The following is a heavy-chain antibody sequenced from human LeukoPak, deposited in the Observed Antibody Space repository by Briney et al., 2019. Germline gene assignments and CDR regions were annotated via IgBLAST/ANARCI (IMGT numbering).Heavy chain of an antibody. CDR1: GGSFSGYY. CDR2: IYYSGST. J-gene: IGHJ3*02. CDR3: ARVSITMIVVVIIPDAFDI. V-gene: IGHV4-34*01. D-gene: IGHD3-22*01. Sequence: SETLSLTCAVYGGSFSGYYWSWVRQPPGKGLEWIGSIYYSGSTYYNPSLKSRVTISVDTSKNQFSLRLSSVTAADTAVYYCARVSITMIVVVIIPDAFDIWGQGIMVTVSS.